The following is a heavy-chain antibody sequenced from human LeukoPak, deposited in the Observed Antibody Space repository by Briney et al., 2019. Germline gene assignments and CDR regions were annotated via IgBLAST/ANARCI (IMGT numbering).Heavy chain of an antibody. CDR3: ARQSSTSCYIDY. CDR1: GGSISSSSYC. J-gene: IGHJ4*02. D-gene: IGHD2-2*02. CDR2: IYYSGST. V-gene: IGHV4-39*01. Sequence: SETLSLTCTVSGGSISSSSYCWGWIRQPPGKGLEWIGSIYYSGSTFYSPSLKSRVTISVDTSKNQFSLKLHSVAAADTAVYLCARQSSTSCYIDYWGQGTLVAVSS.